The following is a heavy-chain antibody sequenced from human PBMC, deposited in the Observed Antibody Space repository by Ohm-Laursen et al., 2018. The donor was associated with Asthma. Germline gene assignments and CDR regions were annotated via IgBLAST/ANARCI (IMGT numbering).Heavy chain of an antibody. J-gene: IGHJ4*02. CDR1: GFKFSDYY. D-gene: IGHD6-13*01. CDR2: ISSSGSTI. Sequence: SLRLSCTASGFKFSDYYMSWIRQAPGKGLEWVSYISSSGSTIYYADSVKGRFTISRDNAKNSLYLQMNSLRAEDTAVYYCARSYSSSWYVGYYFDYWGQGTLVTVSS. V-gene: IGHV3-11*04. CDR3: ARSYSSSWYVGYYFDY.